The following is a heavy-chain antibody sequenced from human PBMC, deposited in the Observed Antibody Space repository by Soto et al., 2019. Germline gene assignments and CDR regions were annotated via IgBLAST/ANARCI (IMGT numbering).Heavy chain of an antibody. V-gene: IGHV1-46*01. CDR1: GDTFTSYY. Sequence: QVRLVQSGAEVKAPGASVKVSCKAPGDTFTSYYMHWVRQAPGHGLEWMGVINPNGGSIRFAPKFQGRVTMTRDTSRSTVYMELRGLTSEDTAVYYCARSSGRVYGIIIEGTTWFAPWGQRTLVTVSS. CDR3: ARSSGRVYGIIIEGTTWFAP. CDR2: INPNGGSI. D-gene: IGHD1-26*01. J-gene: IGHJ5*02.